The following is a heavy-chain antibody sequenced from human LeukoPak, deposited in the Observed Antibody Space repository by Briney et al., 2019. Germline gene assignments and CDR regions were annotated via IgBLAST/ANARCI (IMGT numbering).Heavy chain of an antibody. D-gene: IGHD6-13*01. CDR3: ARDYIAAENWFDP. Sequence: GGSLRLSCAASGLTFSNYAMSWVRQAPGKGLEWVSYISSSGSTIYYADSVKGRFTISRDNAKNSLYLQVNSLRAEDTAVYYCARDYIAAENWFDPWGQGTLVTVSS. J-gene: IGHJ5*02. CDR2: ISSSGSTI. CDR1: GLTFSNYA. V-gene: IGHV3-11*01.